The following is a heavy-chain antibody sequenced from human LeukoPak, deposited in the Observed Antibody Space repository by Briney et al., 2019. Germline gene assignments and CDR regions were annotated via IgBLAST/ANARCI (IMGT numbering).Heavy chain of an antibody. CDR2: IIPILGIA. D-gene: IGHD2-2*02. CDR3: ARGYCSSTSCYKGRYNWFDP. V-gene: IGHV1-69*04. J-gene: IGHJ5*02. CDR1: GGTFSSYA. Sequence: SVKVSCKASGGTFSSYAISWVRQAPGQGLEWMGRIIPILGIANYAQKFQGRVTITADKSTSTAYMELSSLRSEDTAVYYCARGYCSSTSCYKGRYNWFDPWGQGTLVTVSS.